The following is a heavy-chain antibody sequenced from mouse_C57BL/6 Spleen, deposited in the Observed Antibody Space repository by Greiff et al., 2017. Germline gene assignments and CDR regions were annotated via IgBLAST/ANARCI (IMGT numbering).Heavy chain of an antibody. V-gene: IGHV1-66*01. CDR2: IYPGSGNT. Sequence: QVQLQQSGPELVKPGASVKISCKASGYSFTSYYIHWVKQRPGQGLEWIGWIYPGSGNTKYNEKFKGKATLTADTSSSTAYMQLSSLTSEDSAVYYCARSRGPYAMDYWGQGTSVTVSS. J-gene: IGHJ4*01. CDR3: ARSRGPYAMDY. CDR1: GYSFTSYY.